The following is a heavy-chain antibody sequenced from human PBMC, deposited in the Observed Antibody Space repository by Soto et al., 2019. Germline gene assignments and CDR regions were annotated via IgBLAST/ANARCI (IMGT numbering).Heavy chain of an antibody. CDR1: GFTFTSSA. CDR3: AVVGIAARHYYYYYGMDV. Sequence: GASVKVSCKASGFTFTSSAVQWVRQARGQRLEWIGWIVVGSGNTNYAQKFQERVTITRDMSTSTAYMELSSLRSEDTAVYYCAVVGIAARHYYYYYGMDVWGQGTTVTVSS. CDR2: IVVGSGNT. V-gene: IGHV1-58*01. J-gene: IGHJ6*02. D-gene: IGHD6-6*01.